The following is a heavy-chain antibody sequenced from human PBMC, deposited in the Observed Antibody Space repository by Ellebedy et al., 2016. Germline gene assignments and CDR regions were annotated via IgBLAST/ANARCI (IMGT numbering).Heavy chain of an antibody. CDR3: ARATGTGTTID. Sequence: ASVKVSCKASGYTFTSYYMLWVRQAPGQGLEWMGIINPSGGSTSYAQKLQGRVTMTRDTSTSTVYMELSSLRSEDTAVYYCARATGTGTTIDWGQGTLVTVSS. D-gene: IGHD1/OR15-1a*01. CDR2: INPSGGST. CDR1: GYTFTSYY. J-gene: IGHJ4*02. V-gene: IGHV1-46*04.